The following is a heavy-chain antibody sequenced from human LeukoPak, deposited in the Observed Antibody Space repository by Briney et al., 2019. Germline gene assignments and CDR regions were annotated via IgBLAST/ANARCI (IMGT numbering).Heavy chain of an antibody. V-gene: IGHV1-2*02. CDR2: INPNSGDT. CDR3: ARDLRNIDGFSRPDY. CDR1: GYTFTGHY. D-gene: IGHD3-9*01. J-gene: IGHJ4*02. Sequence: ASVKVSCKASGYTFTGHYMHWVRQAPGQGLEWMGWINPNSGDTIYAQKFQGRVTVTRDTSISTAYMELSRLRSDDTAVYYCARDLRNIDGFSRPDYWGQGTLVTVSS.